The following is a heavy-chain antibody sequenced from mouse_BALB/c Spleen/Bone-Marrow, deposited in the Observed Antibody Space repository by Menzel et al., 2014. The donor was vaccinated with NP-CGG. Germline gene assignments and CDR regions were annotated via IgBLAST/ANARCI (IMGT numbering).Heavy chain of an antibody. V-gene: IGHV1-87*01. D-gene: IGHD1-1*01. CDR2: IYPGDGDT. CDR1: GYTFASYW. Sequence: QVQLQQSGAELARPGASVKLSCKASGYTFASYWMQWVKQRPGQGLEWIGAIYPGDGDTRNTQKFKGKATLTADKSSSTAYMQLSSLASEDSAVYYCARNYYYGSSWSAMVYWGQGTSVTVSS. J-gene: IGHJ4*01. CDR3: ARNYYYGSSWSAMVY.